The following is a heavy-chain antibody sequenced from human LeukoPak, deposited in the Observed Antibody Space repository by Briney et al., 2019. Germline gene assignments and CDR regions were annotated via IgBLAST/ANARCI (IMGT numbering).Heavy chain of an antibody. CDR2: IYYSGST. CDR1: GGSISSGGYY. D-gene: IGHD5-18*01. CDR3: ARVGYSYGYFDY. Sequence: PSQTLSLTCTVSGGSISSGGYYCSWIRQHPGKGLEWIGYIYYSGSTYYNPSLKSRVTISVDTSKNQFSLKLSSVTAADTAVYYCARVGYSYGYFDYWGQGTLVTVSS. V-gene: IGHV4-31*03. J-gene: IGHJ4*02.